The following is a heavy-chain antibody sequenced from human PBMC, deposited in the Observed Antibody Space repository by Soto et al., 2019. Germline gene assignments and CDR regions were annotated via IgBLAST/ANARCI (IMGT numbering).Heavy chain of an antibody. D-gene: IGHD3-22*01. V-gene: IGHV4-34*01. Sequence: KPSETLSLTCAVYGGSFSGYYLSWIRQPPGKGLEWIGEINHSGSTNYNPSLKSRVTISVDTSKNQFSLKLSSVTAADTAVYYCAHEPNYYDSSGYYDYWGQGTLVTVYS. CDR2: INHSGST. CDR1: GGSFSGYY. CDR3: AHEPNYYDSSGYYDY. J-gene: IGHJ4*02.